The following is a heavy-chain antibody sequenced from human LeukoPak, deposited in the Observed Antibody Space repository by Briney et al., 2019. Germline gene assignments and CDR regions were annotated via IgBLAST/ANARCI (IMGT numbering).Heavy chain of an antibody. CDR2: IRGSDGSS. V-gene: IGHV3-23*01. J-gene: IGHJ4*02. CDR1: GFTFITYA. D-gene: IGHD3-10*01. CDR3: AKDVAGVRGVRGGFDY. Sequence: GGSLRLSCAASGFTFITYAMSWVRQAPGKGLEWVSDIRGSDGSSYYADSVKGRFTISRDNSKNTLYLQMNTLRAEDTAIYYCAKDVAGVRGVRGGFDYWGQGTLVTVSS.